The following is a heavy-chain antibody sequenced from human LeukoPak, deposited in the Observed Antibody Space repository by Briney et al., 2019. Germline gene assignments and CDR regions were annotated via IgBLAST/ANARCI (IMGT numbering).Heavy chain of an antibody. CDR3: ARGYTAASAYAFDI. V-gene: IGHV1-8*02. CDR2: MSANNGNT. J-gene: IGHJ3*02. CDR1: GYTFTSYD. D-gene: IGHD5-18*01. Sequence: ASVKVSCKASGYTFTSYDFNWVRQAPGQGLEWMGWMSANNGNTGYAQKFQGRVTMTRNTSISTAYMELSSLRSEDTAVYYCARGYTAASAYAFDIWGQGTMVTVSS.